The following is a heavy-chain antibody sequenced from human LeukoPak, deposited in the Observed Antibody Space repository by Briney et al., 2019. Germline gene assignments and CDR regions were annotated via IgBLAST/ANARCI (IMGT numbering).Heavy chain of an antibody. CDR3: ATFQQQLVLDWFDP. V-gene: IGHV1-69-2*01. Sequence: GATVKISCKVSGYTFTDYYMHWVQQAPGKGLEWMGLVDPEDGETIYAEKFQGRVTITADTSTDTAYMELNSLRSEDTAVYYCATFQQQLVLDWFDPWGQGTLVTVSS. CDR2: VDPEDGET. CDR1: GYTFTDYY. J-gene: IGHJ5*02. D-gene: IGHD6-13*01.